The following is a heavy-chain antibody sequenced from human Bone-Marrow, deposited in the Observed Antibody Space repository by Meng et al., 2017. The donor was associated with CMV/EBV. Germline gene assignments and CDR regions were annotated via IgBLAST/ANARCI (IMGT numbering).Heavy chain of an antibody. V-gene: IGHV1-18*01. J-gene: IGHJ4*02. CDR2: ISAYNGST. Sequence: ASVKGCCKASGYTFTSYGISWVRQAPGQGLEWMGWISAYNGSTNYAQKLQGRVTMTTDTSTSTAYMELRSLRSDDTAVYYCATFTYYYDSSGYYYPDYFDYWGQGPLVTVSS. CDR1: GYTFTSYG. D-gene: IGHD3-22*01. CDR3: ATFTYYYDSSGYYYPDYFDY.